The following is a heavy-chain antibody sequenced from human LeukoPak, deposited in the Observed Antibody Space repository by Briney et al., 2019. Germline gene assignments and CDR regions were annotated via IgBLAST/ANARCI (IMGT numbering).Heavy chain of an antibody. CDR3: ARDLTAVTTAYFQH. D-gene: IGHD4-17*01. J-gene: IGHJ1*01. CDR2: ISSSSTYK. CDR1: GFTFSTYS. Sequence: PGESLRLSCAASGFTFSTYSMNWVRQPPGKGLEWVASISSSSTYKYYADSVKGRFIISRDNAKNSLYLQVNTLRAEDTAVYYCARDLTAVTTAYFQHWGQGTLVTVSS. V-gene: IGHV3-21*01.